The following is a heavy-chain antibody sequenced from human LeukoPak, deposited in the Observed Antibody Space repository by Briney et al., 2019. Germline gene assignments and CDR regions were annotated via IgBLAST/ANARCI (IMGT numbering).Heavy chain of an antibody. CDR1: GFTFSSYG. V-gene: IGHV3-30*02. D-gene: IGHD3-3*01. J-gene: IGHJ4*02. CDR2: IRYDGSNK. CDR3: AKGRFLEWLRFDY. Sequence: PGGSLRLSCEASGFTFSSYGMHWVRQAPGKGLEWVAFIRYDGSNKYYADSVKGRFTISRDNSKNTLYLQMNSLRAEDTAVYYCAKGRFLEWLRFDYWGQGTLVTVSS.